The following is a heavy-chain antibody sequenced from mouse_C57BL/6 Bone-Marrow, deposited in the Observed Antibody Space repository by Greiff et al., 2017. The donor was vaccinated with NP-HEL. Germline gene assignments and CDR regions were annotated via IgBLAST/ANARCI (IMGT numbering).Heavy chain of an antibody. J-gene: IGHJ1*03. CDR1: GFSLSTSGMG. Sequence: ESGPGILQPSQTLSLTCSFSGFSLSTSGMGVSWIRQPSGKGLEWLAHIYWDDDKRYNPSLKSLLTISKHTSRNQVFLKSTSVDTADTATYYCARSTTVVENWYFDVWGTGTTVTVSS. V-gene: IGHV8-12*01. CDR3: ARSTTVVENWYFDV. D-gene: IGHD1-1*01. CDR2: IYWDDDK.